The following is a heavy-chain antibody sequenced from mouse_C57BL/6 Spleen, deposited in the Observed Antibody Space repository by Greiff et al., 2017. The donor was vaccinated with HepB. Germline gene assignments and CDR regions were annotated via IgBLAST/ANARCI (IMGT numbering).Heavy chain of an antibody. CDR1: GYTFTSYW. D-gene: IGHD3-1*01. CDR3: ARVKARGNYAMDY. CDR2: IDPSDSYT. J-gene: IGHJ4*01. V-gene: IGHV1-69*01. Sequence: VQLQQPGAELVMPGASVKLSCKASGYTFTSYWMHWVKQRPGQGLEWIGEIDPSDSYTNYNQKFKGQSTLTVDKSSSTAYMQLSSLPSEDSAVYYLARVKARGNYAMDYWGQGTSVTVSS.